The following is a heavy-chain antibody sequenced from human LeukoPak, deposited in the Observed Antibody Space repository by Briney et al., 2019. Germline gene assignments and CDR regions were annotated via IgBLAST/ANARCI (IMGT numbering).Heavy chain of an antibody. CDR2: MDKETNLYAT. Sequence: GGSLRLSCVASGYTFSDSAIRWVRQSSGKGLEWIGHMDKETNLYATALAASVKGRFTVSRDDSKNTAYLHMSSLKTEDTALYYCTRDSATYNCFDPWGQGTLVTVSS. D-gene: IGHD1-26*01. CDR1: GYTFSDSA. J-gene: IGHJ5*02. CDR3: TRDSATYNCFDP. V-gene: IGHV3-73*01.